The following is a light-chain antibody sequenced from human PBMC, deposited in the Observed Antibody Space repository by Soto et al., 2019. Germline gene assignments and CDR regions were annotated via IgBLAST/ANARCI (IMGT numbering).Light chain of an antibody. CDR1: QSVSTY. Sequence: EIVLTQSPATLSLSPGERATLSCRASQSVSTYLAWYQQKPGQAPRLLIYDASNRATGIPTRFSGSGSGTDFTLTISHLEPEDFAVYYCQQRSNWPPLTFGGGTKVEIK. CDR2: DAS. V-gene: IGKV3-11*01. J-gene: IGKJ4*01. CDR3: QQRSNWPPLT.